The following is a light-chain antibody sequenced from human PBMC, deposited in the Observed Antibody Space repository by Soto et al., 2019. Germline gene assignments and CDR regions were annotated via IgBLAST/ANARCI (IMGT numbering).Light chain of an antibody. V-gene: IGKV3-15*01. CDR3: QQYNNWPLT. CDR1: QSVSSN. J-gene: IGKJ4*01. Sequence: EIVMTQSPATLPVSPGERATLSCRASQSVSSNLAWYQQKPGQAPRLLIYGASTRATGIPARFSGSGSGTEFTLTISSLQSEDFAVYYCQQYNNWPLTFGGGTKV. CDR2: GAS.